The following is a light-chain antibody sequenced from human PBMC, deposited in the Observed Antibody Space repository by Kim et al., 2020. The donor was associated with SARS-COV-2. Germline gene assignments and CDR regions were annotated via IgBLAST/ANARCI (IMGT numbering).Light chain of an antibody. CDR1: QSINSW. CDR3: QQYDTYWT. V-gene: IGKV1-5*03. CDR2: KAS. Sequence: DIQMTQSPSTLSASVGDRVTITCRASQSINSWLAWYQQRPGEAPKLLIYKASTLESGVPSRFSGSGSGTEFSLTITGLQPDDFATYYCQQYDTYWTFGQGTKVDIK. J-gene: IGKJ1*01.